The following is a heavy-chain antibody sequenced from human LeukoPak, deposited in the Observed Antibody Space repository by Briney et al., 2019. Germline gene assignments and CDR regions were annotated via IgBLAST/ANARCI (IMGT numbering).Heavy chain of an antibody. CDR2: INPNSGGT. J-gene: IGHJ4*02. CDR1: GYTFTGYY. D-gene: IGHD3-22*01. V-gene: IGHV1-2*02. CDR3: ARDFTVVGYYYDSSGNKYYFDY. Sequence: VASVKVSCKASGYTFTGYYMHWVRQAPGQGLEWMGWINPNSGGTNYAQKFQGRVTMTRDTSISTAYMELSRLRSDDTAVYYCARDFTVVGYYYDSSGNKYYFDYWGQGTLVTVSS.